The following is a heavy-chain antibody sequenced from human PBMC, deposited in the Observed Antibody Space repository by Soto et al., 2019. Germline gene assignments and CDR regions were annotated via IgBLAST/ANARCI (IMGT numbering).Heavy chain of an antibody. J-gene: IGHJ4*02. CDR3: ARVGLRLGELSLTPKYYFDY. CDR2: IYYSGST. V-gene: IGHV4-59*01. CDR1: GGSISSYY. D-gene: IGHD3-16*02. Sequence: SETLSLTCTVSGGSISSYYWSWIRQPPGKGLEWIGYIYYSGSTNYNPSLKSRVTISVDTSKNQFSLKLSSVTAADTAVYYCARVGLRLGELSLTPKYYFDYWGQGTLVTVSS.